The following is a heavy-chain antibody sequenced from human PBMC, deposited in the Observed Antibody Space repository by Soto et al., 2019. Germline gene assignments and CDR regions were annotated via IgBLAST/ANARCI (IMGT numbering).Heavy chain of an antibody. J-gene: IGHJ6*02. Sequence: QVQLVQSGAEVKKPGSSVTVSCKASGGTFSSYAISWVRQAPGQGLEWMGGIIPIFGTANYAQKFQGRVTITADKATSTAYMELSSLRSEDTAVYYCAREQSVGWLDGEGMDVWGQGTTVTVSS. V-gene: IGHV1-69*06. CDR3: AREQSVGWLDGEGMDV. CDR1: GGTFSSYA. D-gene: IGHD1-26*01. CDR2: IIPIFGTA.